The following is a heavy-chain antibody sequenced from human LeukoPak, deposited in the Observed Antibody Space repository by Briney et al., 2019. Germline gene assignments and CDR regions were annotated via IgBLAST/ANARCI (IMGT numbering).Heavy chain of an antibody. J-gene: IGHJ5*02. CDR2: NYYSGNT. V-gene: IGHV4-39*07. CDR1: GGSIRSSSYY. Sequence: PSETLSLTCTVSGGSIRSSSYYWGWIRQPPGKGLEWIGSNYYSGNTYYNPSLKSRVTISVDTSKNQSSLKLSSVTAADTAVYYCAREVAWFDPWGQGTLVTVSS. D-gene: IGHD2-15*01. CDR3: AREVAWFDP.